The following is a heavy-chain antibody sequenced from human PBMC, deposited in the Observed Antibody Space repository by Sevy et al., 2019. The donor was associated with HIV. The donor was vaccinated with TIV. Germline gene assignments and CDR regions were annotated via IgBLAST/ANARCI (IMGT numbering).Heavy chain of an antibody. CDR2: VESGAIT. J-gene: IGHJ4*02. D-gene: IGHD5-18*01. CDR1: GFIFSNNA. V-gene: IGHV3-23*01. CDR3: ATGDTAMITDLDY. Sequence: GGSLRLSCGASGFIFSNNAMNWVRQAPGKGPEWVSGVESGAITYYADSVMGRFTIARDNSKNMLFLQMGSLRAEDTAIYYCATGDTAMITDLDYWGLGTLVTVSS.